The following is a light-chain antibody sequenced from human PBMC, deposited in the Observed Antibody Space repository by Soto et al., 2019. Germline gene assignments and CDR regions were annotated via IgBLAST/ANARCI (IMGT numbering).Light chain of an antibody. J-gene: IGKJ1*01. V-gene: IGKV3-11*01. CDR2: EAS. Sequence: SLMTQSPATLSLAQGEEATVSCRASQSVGNNLAWYQQKPGQAPGLLIYEASTRATGIPARFSGSGSGTDFTLTISSLEPEDFAVYYCQQRSNWPRTFGQGTKVDI. CDR3: QQRSNWPRT. CDR1: QSVGNN.